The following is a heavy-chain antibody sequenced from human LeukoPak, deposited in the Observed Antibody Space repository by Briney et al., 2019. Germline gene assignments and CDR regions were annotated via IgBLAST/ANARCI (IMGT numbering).Heavy chain of an antibody. CDR1: GGSISSSRYY. CDR3: ARRDYYDTSGYTFDY. D-gene: IGHD3-22*01. Sequence: PSETLSLTCAVSGGSISSSRYYWGWIRQPPGKGMEWIGSIYYSGSTYYNPSLKSRVTISVDTSKKQFCLKLSSVTAADTAVYYCARRDYYDTSGYTFDYWGQGTLVTVSS. V-gene: IGHV4-39*01. J-gene: IGHJ4*02. CDR2: IYYSGST.